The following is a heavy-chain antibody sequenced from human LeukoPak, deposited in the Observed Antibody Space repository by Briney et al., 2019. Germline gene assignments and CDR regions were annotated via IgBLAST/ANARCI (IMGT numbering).Heavy chain of an antibody. CDR1: GFTFSSHA. Sequence: GGSLRLSCEASGFTFSSHAMAWVRQAPGEGLEWVSGVSGSGAYKYYPDSVKGRFTISRDNSKNTVDLQMNSLRAEDTAVYYCARSGDSSGHFGGDAFDIWGQGTMVTVSS. V-gene: IGHV3-23*01. J-gene: IGHJ3*02. CDR2: VSGSGAYK. D-gene: IGHD3-22*01. CDR3: ARSGDSSGHFGGDAFDI.